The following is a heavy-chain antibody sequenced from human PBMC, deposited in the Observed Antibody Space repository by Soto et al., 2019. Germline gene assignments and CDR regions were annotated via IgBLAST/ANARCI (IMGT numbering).Heavy chain of an antibody. J-gene: IGHJ6*02. CDR1: GYKVSTWHNFTSYW. D-gene: IGHD6-13*01. CDR2: IYPGDSDT. CDR3: ARTAAAGKYYYGVDV. Sequence: PGESLKISCMGSGYKVSTWHNFTSYWIAWVRQMPGEGLEWMGIIYPGDSDTRYSPSFQGQVTISADKSINSVYLQWSSLKASDTATYYCARTAAAGKYYYGVDVWGQGTTVTVSS. V-gene: IGHV5-51*01.